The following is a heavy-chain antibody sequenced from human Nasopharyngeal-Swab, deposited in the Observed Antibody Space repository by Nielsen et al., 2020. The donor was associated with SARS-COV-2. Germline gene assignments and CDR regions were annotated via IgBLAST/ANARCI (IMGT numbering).Heavy chain of an antibody. Sequence: SETLSLTCAVYGGSFSGYYWSWIRQLPGKGLAWIGEINQSGSTNYNPSLKSRVTISVDTSKNQFSLKLSSVTAADTAVYYCARERKGTIFGVVIMKGARRMDVWGQGTTVTVSS. CDR2: INQSGST. J-gene: IGHJ6*02. V-gene: IGHV4-34*01. CDR1: GGSFSGYY. D-gene: IGHD3-3*01. CDR3: ARERKGTIFGVVIMKGARRMDV.